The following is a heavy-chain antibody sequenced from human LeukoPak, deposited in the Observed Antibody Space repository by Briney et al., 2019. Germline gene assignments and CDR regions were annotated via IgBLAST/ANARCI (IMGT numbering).Heavy chain of an antibody. CDR2: IYHSGST. D-gene: IGHD5-12*01. Sequence: SGTLSFTCAVSGGSISSSNWWSWVRQPPGKGLEWIGEIYHSGSTNYNPSLKSRVTISVDKSKNQFSLKLSSVTAADTAVYYCASSWISNRPFDYWGQGTLVTVSS. V-gene: IGHV4-4*02. CDR1: GGSISSSNW. CDR3: ASSWISNRPFDY. J-gene: IGHJ4*02.